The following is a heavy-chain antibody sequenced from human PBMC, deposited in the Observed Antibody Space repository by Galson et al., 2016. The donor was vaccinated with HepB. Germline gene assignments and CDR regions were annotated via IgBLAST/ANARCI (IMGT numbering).Heavy chain of an antibody. J-gene: IGHJ5*02. D-gene: IGHD7-27*01. CDR2: IYYSGST. Sequence: TLSLTCSVSGGSISNGGYYWSWIRQHPGKGLEWIGNIYYSGSTHYNPSLKSRVTLSVDTSKNQFSLKLNSVTAADTAIYYCARDWGSGWFGPWGQGTLVIVS. CDR1: GGSISNGGYY. V-gene: IGHV4-31*03. CDR3: ARDWGSGWFGP.